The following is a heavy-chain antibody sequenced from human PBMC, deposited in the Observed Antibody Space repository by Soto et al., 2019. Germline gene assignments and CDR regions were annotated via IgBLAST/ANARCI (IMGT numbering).Heavy chain of an antibody. J-gene: IGHJ5*02. D-gene: IGHD5-12*01. Sequence: ASVKVSCKASGYTFTSYGISWVRQAPGQGLEWMGWISAYNGNTNYAQKLQGRVTMTTDTSTSTAYMELRSLRSDDTAVYYCARTKDCGYDPPDWFDPWGQGTLVTVSS. CDR2: ISAYNGNT. CDR1: GYTFTSYG. V-gene: IGHV1-18*01. CDR3: ARTKDCGYDPPDWFDP.